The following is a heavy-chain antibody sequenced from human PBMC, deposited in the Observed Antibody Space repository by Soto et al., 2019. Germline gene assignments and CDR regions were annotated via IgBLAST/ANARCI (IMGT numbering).Heavy chain of an antibody. CDR3: ARGFVEWYDFWSDYGMDV. CDR1: GYTFTRYD. Sequence: ASVKVSCKASGYTFTRYDINWVRQATGQGLEWMGWMNPNSGNTGYAQKFQGRVTMTRNTSISTAYMELSSLRSDDTAVYYCARGFVEWYDFWSDYGMDVWGQGTTVTVSS. J-gene: IGHJ6*02. V-gene: IGHV1-8*01. D-gene: IGHD3-3*01. CDR2: MNPNSGNT.